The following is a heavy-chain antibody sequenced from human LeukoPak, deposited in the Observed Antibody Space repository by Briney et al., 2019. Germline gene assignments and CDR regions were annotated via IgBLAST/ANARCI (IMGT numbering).Heavy chain of an antibody. D-gene: IGHD4-17*01. Sequence: SETLSLTCTVSGNSFGDYYWSWIRQPAGKGLEWIGRIYTSGSTTYNPSLKRPVTMSVDTSKSQFSLNLISVTAADTAVYYCTRDTGTTGEVDFDTSGQGTLVTVSS. V-gene: IGHV4-4*07. CDR1: GNSFGDYY. CDR3: TRDTGTTGEVDFDT. J-gene: IGHJ5*02. CDR2: IYTSGST.